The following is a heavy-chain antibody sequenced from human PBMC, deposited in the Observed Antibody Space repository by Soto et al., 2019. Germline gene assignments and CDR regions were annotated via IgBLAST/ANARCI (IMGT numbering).Heavy chain of an antibody. V-gene: IGHV3-21*01. D-gene: IGHD6-19*01. Sequence: PGGSLRLSCAASGFTFSSYSMNWVRQAPGKGLEWVSSISSSSSYIYYADSVKGRFTISRDNAKNSLYLQMNSLRAEDTAVYYCARGGHKWLVRLDYYYYGMDVWGQGTTVTVSS. CDR2: ISSSSSYI. CDR1: GFTFSSYS. CDR3: ARGGHKWLVRLDYYYYGMDV. J-gene: IGHJ6*02.